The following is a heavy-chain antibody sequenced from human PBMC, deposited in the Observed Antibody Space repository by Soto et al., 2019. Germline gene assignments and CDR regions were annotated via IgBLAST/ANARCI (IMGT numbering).Heavy chain of an antibody. D-gene: IGHD2-2*01. CDR3: AKVYRGVVVPAAMY. CDR1: GFTFSSYG. J-gene: IGHJ4*01. Sequence: GGSLRLSCAASGFTFSSYGMSWVRQAPGKGLEWVSAVSSSGSTTNYADSVKGRFTIASDNSKNTLYLQMNGLIAEDTAVYYYAKVYRGVVVPAAMYWGQGTLVTVSS. V-gene: IGHV3-23*01. CDR2: VSSSGSTT.